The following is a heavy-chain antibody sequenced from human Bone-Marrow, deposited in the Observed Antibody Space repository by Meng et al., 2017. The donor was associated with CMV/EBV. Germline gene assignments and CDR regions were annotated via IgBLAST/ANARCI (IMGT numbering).Heavy chain of an antibody. CDR2: IYYSGST. J-gene: IGHJ6*02. D-gene: IGHD1-7*01. CDR1: GGSISSYY. V-gene: IGHV4-59*01. CDR3: ARDRGVDWNYGYYYNYGMDV. Sequence: GSLRLSCTVSGGSISSYYWSWIRQPPGKGLEWIGYIYYSGSTNYNPSLKSRVTISVDTSKTQFSLKLSSVTAADTAVYYCARDRGVDWNYGYYYNYGMDVWGQGTTVTVSS.